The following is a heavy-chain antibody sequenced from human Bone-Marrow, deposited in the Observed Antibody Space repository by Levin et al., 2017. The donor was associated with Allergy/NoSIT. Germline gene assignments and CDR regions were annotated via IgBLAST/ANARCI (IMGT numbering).Heavy chain of an antibody. CDR2: ISGSGGST. V-gene: IGHV3-23*01. J-gene: IGHJ5*02. D-gene: IGHD4-23*01. Sequence: LSLTCAASGFTFSSYAMSWVRQAPGKGLEWVSAISGSGGSTYYADSVKGRFTISRDNSKNTLYLQMNSLRAEDTAVYYCAKDAYSVRWLLNWFDPWGQGTLVTVSS. CDR3: AKDAYSVRWLLNWFDP. CDR1: GFTFSSYA.